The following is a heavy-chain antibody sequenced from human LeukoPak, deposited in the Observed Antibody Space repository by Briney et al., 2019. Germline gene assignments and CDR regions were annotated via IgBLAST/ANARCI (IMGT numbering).Heavy chain of an antibody. D-gene: IGHD6-13*01. J-gene: IGHJ6*02. CDR2: IYHSGST. Sequence: DPSQTLSLTCTVSGGSISSSSYYWGWIRQPPGKGLEWIGSIYHSGSTYYNPSLKSRVTISVDTSKNQFSLKLSSVTAADTAVYYCARDGTDYGMDVWGQGTTVTVSS. CDR1: GGSISSSSYY. CDR3: ARDGTDYGMDV. V-gene: IGHV4-39*07.